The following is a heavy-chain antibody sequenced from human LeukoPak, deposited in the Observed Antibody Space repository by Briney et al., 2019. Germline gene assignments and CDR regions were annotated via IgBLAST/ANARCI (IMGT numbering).Heavy chain of an antibody. CDR1: GFLFSNYG. D-gene: IGHD6-19*01. CDR2: IRYDGSDK. Sequence: PGGSLKLSCATSGFLFSNYGIHWVRQAPGKGLEWVAFIRYDGSDKYYADSVKGRFTISRDNAKNSLYLQMNSLRAEDTAVYYCARPGKEWLVINWFDPWGQGTLVTVSS. J-gene: IGHJ5*02. CDR3: ARPGKEWLVINWFDP. V-gene: IGHV3-30*02.